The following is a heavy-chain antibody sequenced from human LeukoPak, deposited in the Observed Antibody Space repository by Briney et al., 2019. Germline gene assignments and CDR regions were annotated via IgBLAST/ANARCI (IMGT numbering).Heavy chain of an antibody. V-gene: IGHV3-9*01. J-gene: IGHJ4*02. CDR2: ISWNSASI. Sequence: PGRSLGLSCAASGFTFHHYAIHWVRQVPGKGLEWVSGISWNSASIGYADSVKGRFTISRDNAKNSVYLQMNSLRAEDTALYYCAKDKAPLYSGYDWDLDFWGQGTLVTVSS. CDR1: GFTFHHYA. CDR3: AKDKAPLYSGYDWDLDF. D-gene: IGHD5-12*01.